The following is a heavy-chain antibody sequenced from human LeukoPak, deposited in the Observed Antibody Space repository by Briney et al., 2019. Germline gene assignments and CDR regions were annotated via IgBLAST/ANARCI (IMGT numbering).Heavy chain of an antibody. D-gene: IGHD3-22*01. J-gene: IGHJ4*02. CDR2: IYSGGST. Sequence: PGGSLRLSRAASEFTVSSNYMSWVRQAPGKGLEWVSVIYSGGSTYYADSVKGRFTISRDNSKNTLYLQMNSLRAEDTAVYYCASHPYYYDSSVGYFDYWGQGTLVTVSS. V-gene: IGHV3-53*01. CDR3: ASHPYYYDSSVGYFDY. CDR1: EFTVSSNY.